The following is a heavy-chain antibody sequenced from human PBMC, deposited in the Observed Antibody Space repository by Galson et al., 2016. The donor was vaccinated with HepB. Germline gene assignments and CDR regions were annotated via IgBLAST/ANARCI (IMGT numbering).Heavy chain of an antibody. V-gene: IGHV3-30*04. D-gene: IGHD6-19*01. CDR1: GFTFNSYA. CDR2: ISYDGNNT. Sequence: SLRLSCAASGFTFNSYAIHWVRQAPGKGLEWMAIISYDGNNTYYADSVQGRFTIPRDNSQNTLYLQLNSLRAEDTAVYYCARAGEQWLRPLRYSYGMDVWGQGTTVTVSS. J-gene: IGHJ6*02. CDR3: ARAGEQWLRPLRYSYGMDV.